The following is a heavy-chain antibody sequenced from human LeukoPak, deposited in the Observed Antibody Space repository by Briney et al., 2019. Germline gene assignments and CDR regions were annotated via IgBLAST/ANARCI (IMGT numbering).Heavy chain of an antibody. D-gene: IGHD2-15*01. J-gene: IGHJ4*02. CDR3: ALSSGAYNSAGYFDY. V-gene: IGHV5-51*01. CDR1: GYSFTNYW. CDR2: IYPNASDT. Sequence: GDSLKISCKGSGYSFTNYWIGWVRRMPGKGLEWMGIIYPNASDTRYSPSFRGQVTISADKSITTAYLQWNSLKASDTAMYYCALSSGAYNSAGYFDYWGQGALVTVSS.